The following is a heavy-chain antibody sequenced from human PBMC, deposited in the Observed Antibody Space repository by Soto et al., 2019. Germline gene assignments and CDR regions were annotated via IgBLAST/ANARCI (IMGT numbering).Heavy chain of an antibody. CDR2: ISYDGSNK. CDR3: AKDLSKYSSELNWFDP. CDR1: GFTFSSYG. Sequence: GGSLRLSCAASGFTFSSYGMHWVRQAPGKGLEWVAVISYDGSNKYYADSVKGRFTISRDNSKNTLYLQMNSLRAEDTAVYYCAKDLSKYSSELNWFDPWGQGTLVTVSS. V-gene: IGHV3-30*18. J-gene: IGHJ5*02. D-gene: IGHD6-19*01.